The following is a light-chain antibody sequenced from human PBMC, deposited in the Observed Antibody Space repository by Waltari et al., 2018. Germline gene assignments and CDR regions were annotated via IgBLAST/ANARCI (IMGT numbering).Light chain of an antibody. Sequence: IQMTQSPSSLSASVGDRVTIPCRASQSISTSLNWYQQIPGKAPKLLIYVASTLPSGVPSRFSGSGSGTGFSLTISSLQPEDFATYYCQQSYTTAYTFGQGTKLEIK. CDR1: QSISTS. V-gene: IGKV1-39*01. CDR3: QQSYTTAYT. J-gene: IGKJ2*01. CDR2: VAS.